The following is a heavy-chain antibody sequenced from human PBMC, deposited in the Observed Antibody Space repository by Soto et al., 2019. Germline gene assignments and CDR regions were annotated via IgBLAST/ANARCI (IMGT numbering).Heavy chain of an antibody. Sequence: SGPNAGEPTQTLTLTCTFSAFSLSTGGVGVGWIRQPPGKALEWLALIYWDDDKRYSPSLRSRLTITKDTSKNQVVLTMTNMDPVDTATYYCIQSRCGGDCLQSYASYYYYGMDVWGQGTTVTVS. D-gene: IGHD2-21*02. J-gene: IGHJ6*02. CDR3: IQSRCGGDCLQSYASYYYYGMDV. CDR2: IYWDDDK. V-gene: IGHV2-5*02. CDR1: AFSLSTGGVG.